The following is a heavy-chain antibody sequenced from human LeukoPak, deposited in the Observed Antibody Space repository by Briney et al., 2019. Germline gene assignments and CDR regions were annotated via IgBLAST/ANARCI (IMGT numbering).Heavy chain of an antibody. V-gene: IGHV1-2*02. Sequence: VASVKVSCKASGYTFTGYFMHWLRQAPGQGLEWMGWINPNNGGTNYAQRFQGRVTMTRNTSISTAYMELSSLRSEDTAVYYCARGRGSGHKENWFDPWGQGTLVTVSS. CDR1: GYTFTGYF. J-gene: IGHJ5*02. CDR2: INPNNGGT. CDR3: ARGRGSGHKENWFDP. D-gene: IGHD6-19*01.